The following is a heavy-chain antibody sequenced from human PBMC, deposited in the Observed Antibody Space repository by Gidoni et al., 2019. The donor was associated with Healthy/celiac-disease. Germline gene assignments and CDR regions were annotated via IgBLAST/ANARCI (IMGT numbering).Heavy chain of an antibody. J-gene: IGHJ4*02. CDR2: ISWNSGSI. Sequence: EVQLVDPGEGLVQPGRSLRLSCATSGFTFDDYAMPWVRQAPGKGLEWVTGISWNSGSIGYADSVKGRFTISRDNAKNSLYLQMNSLRAEDTALYYCAKGHPNGYFKYWGQGTLVTVSS. D-gene: IGHD2-8*01. V-gene: IGHV3-9*01. CDR1: GFTFDDYA. CDR3: AKGHPNGYFKY.